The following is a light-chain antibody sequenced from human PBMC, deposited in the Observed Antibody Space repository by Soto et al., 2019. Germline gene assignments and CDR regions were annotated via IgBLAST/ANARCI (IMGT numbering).Light chain of an antibody. CDR3: QQANSFPLT. CDR2: SAS. V-gene: IGKV1-12*01. CDR1: QGISSW. Sequence: DIQMTQSPSSVSASVGDRVTITCRASQGISSWLGWYQQKAGKAPKLLIYSASSLQSGVSSRFSGSGSGTDFTLTISSLQPEDSATYYCQQANSFPLTFGGGTKVDIK. J-gene: IGKJ4*01.